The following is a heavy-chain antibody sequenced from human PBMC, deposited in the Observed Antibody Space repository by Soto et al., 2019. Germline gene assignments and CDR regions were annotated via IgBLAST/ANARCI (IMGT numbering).Heavy chain of an antibody. CDR1: GFTFSSYA. Sequence: QVQLVESGGGVVQPGRSLRLSCAASGFTFSSYAMHWVRQAPGKGLEWVAVISYDGSNKYYADFVKGRFTISRDNSKNTLYLQMNSLRAEDTAVYYCARENSVLRFLEWQTGNLDYWGQGPLVTVSS. CDR2: ISYDGSNK. V-gene: IGHV3-30-3*01. J-gene: IGHJ4*02. CDR3: ARENSVLRFLEWQTGNLDY. D-gene: IGHD3-3*01.